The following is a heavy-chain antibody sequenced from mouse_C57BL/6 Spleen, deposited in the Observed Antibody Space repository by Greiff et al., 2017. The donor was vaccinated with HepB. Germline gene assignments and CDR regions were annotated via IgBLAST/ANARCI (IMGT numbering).Heavy chain of an antibody. CDR3: TRGDYGKRNYYAMDY. J-gene: IGHJ4*01. CDR2: IYPGSGST. Sequence: QVQLQQPGAELVKPGASVKMSCKASGYTFTSYWITWVKQRPGQGLEWIGDIYPGSGSTNYNEKFKSKATLTVDTSSSTAYMQLSSLTSEDSAVYYCTRGDYGKRNYYAMDYWGQGTSVTVSS. V-gene: IGHV1-55*01. CDR1: GYTFTSYW. D-gene: IGHD2-1*01.